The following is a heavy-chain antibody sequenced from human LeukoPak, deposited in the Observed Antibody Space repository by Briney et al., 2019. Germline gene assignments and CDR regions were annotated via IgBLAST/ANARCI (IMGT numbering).Heavy chain of an antibody. J-gene: IGHJ4*02. CDR1: GVSISSYY. CDR2: TYYTGNT. Sequence: SGTLCLSCTVSGVSISSYYLTWVRQPPGNRLEWWGYTYYTGNTNYTPSLKSRVTMSVDTSKNQFSLNLSSVTAADTALYYCARMRYGGDLIFDLWGQGALVTVSS. CDR3: ARMRYGGDLIFDL. V-gene: IGHV4-59*08. D-gene: IGHD2-21*02.